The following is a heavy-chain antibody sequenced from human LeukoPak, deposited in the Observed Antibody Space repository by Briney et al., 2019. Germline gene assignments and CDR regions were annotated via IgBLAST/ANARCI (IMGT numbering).Heavy chain of an antibody. Sequence: SETLSLTCAVYGGSFSGYYWTWIGQAPGKGLEWIGEINPSGRISYNPSLKSRLTISVDASKNQFSLNLRSLTAADTAVYYCARGRHEVSMIVVVMTAVSYYLDVWGKGTTVTVS. CDR1: GGSFSGYY. CDR2: INPSGRI. CDR3: ARGRHEVSMIVVVMTAVSYYLDV. D-gene: IGHD3-22*01. V-gene: IGHV4-34*01. J-gene: IGHJ6*03.